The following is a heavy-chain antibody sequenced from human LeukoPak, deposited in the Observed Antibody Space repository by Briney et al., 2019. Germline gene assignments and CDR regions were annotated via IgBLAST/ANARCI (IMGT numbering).Heavy chain of an antibody. Sequence: SETLSLTCAVSGGSFSGYYWSWVRQPPGKGLEWIGEINHSGSTNYNPSLKSRVTISVDTSKNQVSLKLSSVTAADTAVYYCARHNYGDYFPALSLDYWGQGTLVTVSS. CDR1: GGSFSGYY. D-gene: IGHD4-17*01. J-gene: IGHJ4*02. CDR3: ARHNYGDYFPALSLDY. V-gene: IGHV4-34*01. CDR2: INHSGST.